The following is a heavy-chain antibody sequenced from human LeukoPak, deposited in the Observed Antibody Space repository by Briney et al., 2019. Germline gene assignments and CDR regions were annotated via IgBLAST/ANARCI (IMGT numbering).Heavy chain of an antibody. CDR2: INHSGST. V-gene: IGHV4-34*01. D-gene: IGHD5-12*01. CDR1: GGSFSGYY. CDR3: ARGLVATITWPKPHYFDY. J-gene: IGHJ4*02. Sequence: PSETLSLTCAVYGGSFSGYYWSWIRQPPGKGLEWIGEINHSGSTNYNPSLKSRVTISVDTSKNQFSLKLSSVTAADTAVYYCARGLVATITWPKPHYFDYWGQGTLVTVS.